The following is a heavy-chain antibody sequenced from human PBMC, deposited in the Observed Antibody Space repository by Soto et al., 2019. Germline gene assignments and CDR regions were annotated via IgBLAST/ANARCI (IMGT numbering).Heavy chain of an antibody. CDR3: ARDRLLTGNLHTFDP. CDR1: GGTFSSYT. Sequence: QVQLVQSGAEVKKPGSSVKVSCKASGGTFSSYTISWVRQAPGQGLEWMGRIIPILGIANYAQKFQGRVTITADKSTSTAYMELSSLRSEDTAVYYCARDRLLTGNLHTFDPWGQGTLVTVSS. D-gene: IGHD3-9*01. J-gene: IGHJ5*02. CDR2: IIPILGIA. V-gene: IGHV1-69*08.